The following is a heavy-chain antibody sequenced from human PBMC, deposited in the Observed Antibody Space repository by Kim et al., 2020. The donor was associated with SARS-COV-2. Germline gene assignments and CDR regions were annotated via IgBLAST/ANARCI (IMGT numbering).Heavy chain of an antibody. V-gene: IGHV1-18*01. CDR3: VRDERGIVEY. CDR1: GYTFTTYG. D-gene: IGHD3-16*01. J-gene: IGHJ4*02. CDR2: IRVSNGET. Sequence: ASVKVSCKASGYTFTTYGISWVRQASGQGLEWMGWIRVSNGETRYAQKFQGRITMSTDTSTSTAYMELRSLRSDDTAVYYCVRDERGIVEYWGQGTLVTV.